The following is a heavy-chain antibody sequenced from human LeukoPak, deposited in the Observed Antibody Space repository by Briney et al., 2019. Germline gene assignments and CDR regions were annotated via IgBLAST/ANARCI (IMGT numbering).Heavy chain of an antibody. CDR2: IYTGGYT. CDR1: GGSIISYY. CDR3: ASHPRHASGTYYNAHFDY. J-gene: IGHJ4*02. V-gene: IGHV4-4*07. Sequence: PSETLSLTCAVSGGSIISYYQSWIRQPAGKGLEWIGRIYTGGYTDYNPSLNSRVTMSLDTSKNLFSLKLNSVTAADTAAYYCASHPRHASGTYYNAHFDYSGQGILVTVSS. D-gene: IGHD3-10*01.